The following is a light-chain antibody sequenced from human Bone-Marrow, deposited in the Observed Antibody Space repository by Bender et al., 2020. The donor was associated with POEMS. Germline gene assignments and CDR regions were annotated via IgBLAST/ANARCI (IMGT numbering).Light chain of an antibody. J-gene: IGLJ3*02. CDR2: RDT. CDR3: QGWDTNNVV. CDR1: NIGRKS. V-gene: IGLV3-9*01. Sequence: SYELTQSPSLSVALGQTATITCGGNNIGRKSVHWYQQKPGQVPVLVIYRDTSRPSGTPGRFSGSNSGDTATLTISGVQAGDEADYYCQGWDTNNVVFGGGTKLTVL.